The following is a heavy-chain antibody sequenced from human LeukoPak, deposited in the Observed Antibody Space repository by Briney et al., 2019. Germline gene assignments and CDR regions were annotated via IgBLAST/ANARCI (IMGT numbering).Heavy chain of an antibody. CDR2: IIPIFGTA. CDR3: VRQPPGVYDTTQNWFDP. V-gene: IGHV1-69*13. CDR1: GGTFSSYA. J-gene: IGHJ5*02. Sequence: ASVKVSCKASGGTFSSYAISWVRQAPGQGLEWMGGIIPIFGTANYAQKFQGRVTITADESTSTAYMELSSLRSEDTAVYYCVRQPPGVYDTTQNWFDPWGQGTLVTVSS. D-gene: IGHD3-22*01.